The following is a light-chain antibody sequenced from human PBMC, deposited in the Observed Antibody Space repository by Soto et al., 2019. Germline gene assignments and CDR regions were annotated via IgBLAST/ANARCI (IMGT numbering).Light chain of an antibody. J-gene: IGKJ1*01. V-gene: IGKV1-33*01. Sequence: DIQMIQSPSSLSASVGDRVTITCQASQEISNYLNWYQQKPGKAPKLLIYDASNLERGVPSRFSGRGSGTDFTFTISSLQSEDVATYYCQQYDHLPRTFGRGTKVEIK. CDR2: DAS. CDR1: QEISNY. CDR3: QQYDHLPRT.